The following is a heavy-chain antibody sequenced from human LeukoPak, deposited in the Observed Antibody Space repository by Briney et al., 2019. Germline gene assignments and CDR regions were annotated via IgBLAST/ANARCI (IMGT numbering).Heavy chain of an antibody. J-gene: IGHJ4*02. CDR2: VYNSGST. V-gene: IGHV4-61*02. D-gene: IGHD1-26*01. CDR1: GGSVSSGFYY. Sequence: PSQTLSLTCTVSGGSVSSGFYYWSWIRQPAGKGLEWIGRVYNSGSTSYNPSLKSRVTISINTSKNQFSLKLSSVTAADTAVYYCARGAMAFDYWGQGTLVTVSS. CDR3: ARGAMAFDY.